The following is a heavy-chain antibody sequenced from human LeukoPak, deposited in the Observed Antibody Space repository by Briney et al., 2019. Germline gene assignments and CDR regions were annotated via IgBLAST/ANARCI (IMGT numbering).Heavy chain of an antibody. CDR2: IYYSGST. CDR3: ARGTYYGVPTKGAFDI. V-gene: IGHV4-59*01. D-gene: IGHD4-17*01. J-gene: IGHJ3*02. CDR1: GGSIGSYY. Sequence: PSETLSLTCTVSGGSIGSYYWSWIRQPPGKGLEWIGYIYYSGSTNYNPSLKSRVIISVDTSKNQFSLKLSSVTAADTAVYYCARGTYYGVPTKGAFDIWGQGTMVTVSS.